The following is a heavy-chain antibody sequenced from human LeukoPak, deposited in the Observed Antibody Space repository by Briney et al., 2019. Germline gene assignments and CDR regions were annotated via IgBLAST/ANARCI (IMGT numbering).Heavy chain of an antibody. V-gene: IGHV3-7*01. CDR2: IKQDGSEK. CDR3: ARARWYSSDY. Sequence: GGSLRLSCAASGFTVSSYWMSWVRQAPGKGLEWVANIKQDGSEKYYADSVKGRFTISRDNAKNTLDLQMNSLRAEDTGVYYCARARWYSSDYWGQGTLVTVSS. D-gene: IGHD5-24*01. J-gene: IGHJ4*02. CDR1: GFTVSSYW.